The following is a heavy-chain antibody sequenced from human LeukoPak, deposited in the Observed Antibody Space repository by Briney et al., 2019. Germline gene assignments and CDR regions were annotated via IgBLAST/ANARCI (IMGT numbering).Heavy chain of an antibody. Sequence: GGSLRLSCAASGFTFSSYAMSWVRQAPGKGLEWVSAISGSGGSTYYADSVKGRFTISRDNSKNTLYLQMNSLRAEDTAVYYCAKDWSITMVRGVIDYWGQGTLVTVSS. D-gene: IGHD3-10*01. CDR2: ISGSGGST. J-gene: IGHJ4*02. CDR1: GFTFSSYA. CDR3: AKDWSITMVRGVIDY. V-gene: IGHV3-23*01.